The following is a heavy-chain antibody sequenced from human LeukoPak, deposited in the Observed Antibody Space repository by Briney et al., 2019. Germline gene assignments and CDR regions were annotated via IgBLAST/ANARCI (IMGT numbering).Heavy chain of an antibody. CDR3: ARGLGRTAMITRGGVRFDY. V-gene: IGHV1-8*01. Sequence: ASVKVSCKASGYTFTTYDINWVRQATGQGLEWLGWMNPNSGNTGYAQKFQGRVTLTRDTSISTVSMEMSSLRSEDTAVYYCARGLGRTAMITRGGVRFDYWGQGTLVSVSS. CDR1: GYTFTTYD. CDR2: MNPNSGNT. D-gene: IGHD5-18*01. J-gene: IGHJ4*02.